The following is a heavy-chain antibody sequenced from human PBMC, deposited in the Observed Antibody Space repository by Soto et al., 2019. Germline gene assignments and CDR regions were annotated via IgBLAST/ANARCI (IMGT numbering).Heavy chain of an antibody. V-gene: IGHV3-15*07. CDR1: GFTFSNAW. Sequence: SGGSLRLSCAASGFTFSNAWINWVRQAPGKGLEWVGRIKSKTDGGTPDYAAPVKGRFAISRDDSKNMVYLQMNSLKTGDTGIYYCTTDPYSSIIIVRFDYWGHGTLVTVSS. CDR3: TTDPYSSIIIVRFDY. D-gene: IGHD1-26*01. J-gene: IGHJ4*01. CDR2: IKSKTDGGTP.